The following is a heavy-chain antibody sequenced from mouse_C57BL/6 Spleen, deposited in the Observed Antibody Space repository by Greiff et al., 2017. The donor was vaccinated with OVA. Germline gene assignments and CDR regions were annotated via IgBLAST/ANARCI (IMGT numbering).Heavy chain of an antibody. V-gene: IGHV14-3*01. Sequence: VQLQQSVAELVRPGASVKLSCTASGFNIQNTYMHWVKQRPEQGLEWIGRIDPANGNTKYAPKFQGKATITADTSSNTAYLQLSSLTSEDTAIYYCASEAYDYDEGVGAMDYWGQGTSVTVSS. J-gene: IGHJ4*01. D-gene: IGHD2-4*01. CDR1: GFNIQNTY. CDR2: IDPANGNT. CDR3: ASEAYDYDEGVGAMDY.